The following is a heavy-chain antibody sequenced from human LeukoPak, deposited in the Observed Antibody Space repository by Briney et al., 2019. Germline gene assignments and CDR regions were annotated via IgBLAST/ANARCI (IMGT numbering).Heavy chain of an antibody. CDR3: AKAEYDSSGYSLYYFDY. CDR1: GFSFRSYW. J-gene: IGHJ4*02. CDR2: ISYDGSNK. D-gene: IGHD3-22*01. Sequence: GGSLRLSCAASGFSFRSYWMHWVRQAPGKGLEWVAVISYDGSNKYYADSVKGRFTISRDNSKNTLYLQMNSLRAEDTAVYYCAKAEYDSSGYSLYYFDYWGQGTLVTVSS. V-gene: IGHV3-30*18.